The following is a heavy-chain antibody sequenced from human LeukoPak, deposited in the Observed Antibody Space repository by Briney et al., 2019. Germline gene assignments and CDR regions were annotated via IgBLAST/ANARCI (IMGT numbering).Heavy chain of an antibody. V-gene: IGHV4-61*02. CDR3: ARTNDFWTGYYEK. J-gene: IGHJ1*01. Sequence: PSETLSLTCSVSGGSVSIGSYYWSWIRQSAGKGLEWIGRIYVSGTTDYNPSLESRVTIFKDMSKNQLFLRLSSVIAADTAVYYCARTNDFWTGYYEKWGRGTLVTVSS. CDR2: IYVSGTT. D-gene: IGHD3/OR15-3a*01. CDR1: GGSVSIGSYY.